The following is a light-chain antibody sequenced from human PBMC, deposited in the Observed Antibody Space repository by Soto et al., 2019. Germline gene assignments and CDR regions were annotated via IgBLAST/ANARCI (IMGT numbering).Light chain of an antibody. V-gene: IGLV2-14*01. J-gene: IGLJ2*01. Sequence: QSALTQPASVSGSPGQSITISCTGTSSDVGGYNYVSWYQHHPGKVPKLMIYEVSNRPSGVSDRFSGSKSGNTASLTISGLQAEDEADYYCTSYTTSTTDVVFGGGTKLTVL. CDR3: TSYTTSTTDVV. CDR2: EVS. CDR1: SSDVGGYNY.